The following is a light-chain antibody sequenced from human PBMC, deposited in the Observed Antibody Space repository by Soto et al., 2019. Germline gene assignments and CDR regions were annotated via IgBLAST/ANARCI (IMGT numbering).Light chain of an antibody. CDR3: SSYAGSTAVV. CDR1: SSDVGGYNY. V-gene: IGLV2-8*01. CDR2: EVS. J-gene: IGLJ2*01. Sequence: QYVLTQPPSASGSPGQSVTISCTGTSSDVGGYNYVSWYQQHPGKAPKLMIYEVSKRPSGVPDRFSGSKSGNTASLKVSGLQDEDEAAYYCSSYAGSTAVVFGGGKKLSVL.